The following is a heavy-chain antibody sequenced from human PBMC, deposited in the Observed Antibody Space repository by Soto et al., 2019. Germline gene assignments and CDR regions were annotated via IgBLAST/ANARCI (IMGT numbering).Heavy chain of an antibody. D-gene: IGHD3-10*01. J-gene: IGHJ6*03. Sequence: GGSLRLSCAASGFTFSSYWMSWVRQAPGKGLEWVANIKQDGSEKYYVDSVKGRFTISRDNAKNSLYLQMNSLRAEDTAVYYCARERDYYGSGSYYLNYYYYYMDVWGKGTTVTVSS. CDR3: ARERDYYGSGSYYLNYYYYYMDV. CDR1: GFTFSSYW. CDR2: IKQDGSEK. V-gene: IGHV3-7*01.